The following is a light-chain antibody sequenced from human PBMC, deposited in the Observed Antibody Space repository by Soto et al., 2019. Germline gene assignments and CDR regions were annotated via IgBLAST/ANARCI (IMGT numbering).Light chain of an antibody. Sequence: QPVLTQSPSASASLGASVKLTCTLSSGHSSYAIAWHPQQPEKGPRYLMKLNSDGSHSKGDGIPDRFSGSSSGAERYLTISSLQSEDEADYYCQTWGTGIQVFGGGTQLTVL. J-gene: IGLJ7*01. CDR3: QTWGTGIQV. V-gene: IGLV4-69*01. CDR1: SGHSSYA. CDR2: LNSDGSH.